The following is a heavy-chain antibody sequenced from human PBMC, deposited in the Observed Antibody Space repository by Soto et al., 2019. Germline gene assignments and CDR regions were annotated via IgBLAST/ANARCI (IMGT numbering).Heavy chain of an antibody. J-gene: IGHJ4*02. D-gene: IGHD4-17*01. Sequence: ASVKVSFKASGYNFNACGISWVRQAPGQGLEWMGWISSHTGNTNYAQNLQGRVTMTTDTSTTTVYMELRSLTSDDTAVYYCARDCGTAVTTHYLDFWGQGSLVTVSS. CDR3: ARDCGTAVTTHYLDF. CDR1: GYNFNACG. V-gene: IGHV1-18*01. CDR2: ISSHTGNT.